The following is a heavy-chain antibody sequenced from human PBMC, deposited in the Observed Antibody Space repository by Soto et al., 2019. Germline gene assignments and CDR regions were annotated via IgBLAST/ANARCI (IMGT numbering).Heavy chain of an antibody. CDR3: ARGGPGWSGGGVDY. D-gene: IGHD2-15*01. CDR1: GYTFTSYY. CDR2: INPSGGST. V-gene: IGHV1-46*01. J-gene: IGHJ4*02. Sequence: ASVKVSCKASGYTFTSYYMHWVRQAPVQGLEWMGIINPSGGSTSYAQKFQGRFTISRDNSKNTLYLQMGSLRTEDMAMYYCARGGPGWSGGGVDYWGQGTLVTVS.